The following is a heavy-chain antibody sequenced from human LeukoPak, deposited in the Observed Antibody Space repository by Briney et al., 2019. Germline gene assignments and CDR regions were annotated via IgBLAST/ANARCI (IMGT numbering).Heavy chain of an antibody. CDR3: ARGSFLDAFDI. Sequence: GGSLRLSCAASGFTFSSYAMHWVCQAPGKGLEYVSAISSNGGSTYYAISVKGRFTISRDNSKNTLYLQMGSLRAEDMAVYYCARGSFLDAFDIWGQGTMVTVSS. V-gene: IGHV3-64*01. CDR1: GFTFSSYA. D-gene: IGHD2-15*01. J-gene: IGHJ3*02. CDR2: ISSNGGST.